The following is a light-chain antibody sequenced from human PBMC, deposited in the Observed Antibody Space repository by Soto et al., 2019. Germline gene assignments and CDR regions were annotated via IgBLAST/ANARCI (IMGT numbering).Light chain of an antibody. CDR1: SSNIGAGFD. CDR2: GNT. J-gene: IGLJ1*01. Sequence: QSVLTRPPSVSGAPGQRVTISCTGTSSNIGAGFDVHWYQHLPGTAPKLLIYGNTNRPSGVPDRFSGSKSGTSASLAITGLQAEDEADYFCQSYDNCMSAIFVFGTGTKVTVL. V-gene: IGLV1-40*01. CDR3: QSYDNCMSAIFV.